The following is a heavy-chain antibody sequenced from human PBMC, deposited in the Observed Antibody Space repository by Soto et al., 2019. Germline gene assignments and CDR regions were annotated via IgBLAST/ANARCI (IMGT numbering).Heavy chain of an antibody. CDR2: IYWDDDK. CDR1: GFSLSTSGVG. Sequence: QITVKESGPKLVKPSQTLTLTCAFSGFSLSTSGVGVGWVRQPPGKAPEWLALIYWDDDKRYRPSLKSRISITKDTSKDQVVFTMTNMDPVDTATYYCVHQAWNNNNYYFDLWGRGTLVTVSS. V-gene: IGHV2-5*02. D-gene: IGHD4-4*01. CDR3: VHQAWNNNNYYFDL. J-gene: IGHJ2*01.